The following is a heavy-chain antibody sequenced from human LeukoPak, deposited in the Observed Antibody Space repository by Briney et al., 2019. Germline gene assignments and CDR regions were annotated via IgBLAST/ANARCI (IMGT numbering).Heavy chain of an antibody. Sequence: PSETLSLTCTVSGGSISSYYWSWIRQPPGKGLEWIGYIYYSGSTNYNPSLKSRVTISVDTSKNQFSLKLSSVTAADTAVYYCARHIGEPGIAVPGVAFDIWGQGTMVTVSS. CDR2: IYYSGST. V-gene: IGHV4-59*08. D-gene: IGHD6-19*01. CDR1: GGSISSYY. CDR3: ARHIGEPGIAVPGVAFDI. J-gene: IGHJ3*02.